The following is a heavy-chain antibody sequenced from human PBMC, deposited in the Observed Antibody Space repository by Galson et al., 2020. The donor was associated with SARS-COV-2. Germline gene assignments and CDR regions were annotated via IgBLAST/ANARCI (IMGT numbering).Heavy chain of an antibody. D-gene: IGHD3-10*02. CDR1: GFPFNSYS. CDR3: AREASWAMFAMEV. Sequence: GGSLRLSCVVSGFPFNSYSMNWVRQAPGKGLEWVSSMSSSSAYIYNADSVKGRFTISRDNAKNVLYLQMNSLRVEDTAVYYCAREASWAMFAMEVWGHGTKVTVCS. J-gene: IGHJ6*02. CDR2: MSSSSAYI. V-gene: IGHV3-21*01.